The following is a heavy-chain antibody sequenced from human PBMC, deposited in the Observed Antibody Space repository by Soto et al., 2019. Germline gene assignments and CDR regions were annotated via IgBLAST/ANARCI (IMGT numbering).Heavy chain of an antibody. CDR3: AGALENPYFYYGLNV. V-gene: IGHV3-30-3*01. J-gene: IGHJ6*02. D-gene: IGHD1-1*01. CDR1: GFTFSSYA. Sequence: GGSLRLSCAASGFTFSSYAMHWVRQAPGKGLEWVAVISYDGSNKYYADSVKGRFTISGDNSKNTLYLQMNSLRVEDTATYYCAGALENPYFYYGLNVWGQGTTVTVSS. CDR2: ISYDGSNK.